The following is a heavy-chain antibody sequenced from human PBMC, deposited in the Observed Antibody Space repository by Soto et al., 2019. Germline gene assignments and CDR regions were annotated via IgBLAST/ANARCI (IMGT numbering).Heavy chain of an antibody. CDR3: AAGERYYDSSGYYYYYYGMDV. V-gene: IGHV1-58*01. D-gene: IGHD3-22*01. J-gene: IGHJ6*02. CDR2: IVVGSGNT. Sequence: ASVKVSCKASGFTFNSSAVQWVRQARGQRLEWIGWIVVGSGNTNYAQKFQERVTITRDMSTSTAYMELSSLRSEDTAVYYCAAGERYYDSSGYYYYYYGMDVWGQGTTVTVSS. CDR1: GFTFNSSA.